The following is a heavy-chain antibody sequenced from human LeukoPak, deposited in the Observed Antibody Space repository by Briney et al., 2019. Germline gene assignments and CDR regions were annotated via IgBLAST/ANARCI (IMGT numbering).Heavy chain of an antibody. CDR3: ARGTYYYDSSGYYYIDY. CDR1: GFTFSDYY. Sequence: GGSLRLSCAASGFTFSDYYMTWIRQAPGKGLEWISYISNSGSTIYYVDSVKGRFTISRDNAKNSLYLQMNSLRAEDTAVYYCARGTYYYDSSGYYYIDYWGQGTLVTVSS. J-gene: IGHJ4*02. CDR2: ISNSGSTI. V-gene: IGHV3-11*01. D-gene: IGHD3-22*01.